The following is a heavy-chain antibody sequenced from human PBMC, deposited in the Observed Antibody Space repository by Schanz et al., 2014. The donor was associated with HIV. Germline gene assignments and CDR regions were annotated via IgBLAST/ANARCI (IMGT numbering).Heavy chain of an antibody. J-gene: IGHJ6*02. CDR3: ARGEGYYYDSSGYPLASGLDV. CDR1: GFTFSSYG. V-gene: IGHV3-30*03. CDR2: VSYDGSNK. D-gene: IGHD3-22*01. Sequence: QVQLVESGGGVVQPGRSLRLSCAASGFTFSSYGIHWVRQAPGKGLEWVAVVSYDGSNKYYADSVKGRFTISRDNSKNTLYLQMISLRAEDTAVYYCARGEGYYYDSSGYPLASGLDVWGQGTTVTVSS.